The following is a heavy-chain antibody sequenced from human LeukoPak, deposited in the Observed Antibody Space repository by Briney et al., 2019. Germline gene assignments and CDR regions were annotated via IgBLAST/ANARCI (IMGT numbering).Heavy chain of an antibody. CDR2: IRSKANSYAT. Sequence: GGSLKLSCAASGFTFIGSAMHWVRQASGKGLEWVGRIRSKANSYATAYAASVKGRFTISRDDSKNTAYLQMNSLKTEDTAVYYCTRPQSDYYDSSGYPYWGQGTLVTVSS. CDR3: TRPQSDYYDSSGYPY. J-gene: IGHJ4*02. V-gene: IGHV3-73*01. CDR1: GFTFIGSA. D-gene: IGHD3-22*01.